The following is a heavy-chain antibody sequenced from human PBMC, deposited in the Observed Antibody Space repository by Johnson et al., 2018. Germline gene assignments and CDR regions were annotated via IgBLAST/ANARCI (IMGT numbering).Heavy chain of an antibody. V-gene: IGHV3-30*03. CDR3: ASTPDIVVVPAAIRVYYGMDV. Sequence: QVQLVESGGGVVQPGRSLRLSCAASGFTFSSYGMHWVRQAPGKGLAWVAVISYDGSNKYYADSVKGRFTISRDNSKNTLYLQMNSLRAEDTAVYYCASTPDIVVVPAAIRVYYGMDVWGQGTTVTVSS. CDR1: GFTFSSYG. J-gene: IGHJ6*02. D-gene: IGHD2-2*02. CDR2: ISYDGSNK.